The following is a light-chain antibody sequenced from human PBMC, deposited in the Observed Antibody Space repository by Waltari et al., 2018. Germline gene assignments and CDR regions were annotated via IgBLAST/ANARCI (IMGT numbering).Light chain of an antibody. CDR3: CSYAGSSTLVV. CDR2: EGS. J-gene: IGLJ2*01. V-gene: IGLV2-23*01. CDR1: SSDGGRYNL. Sequence: QSALTQPASVSGSPGQSSTISCTGTSSDGGRYNLVSWYQQHPGKAPKLMIYEGSKRPSGVSNRFSGSKSGNTASLTISGLQAEDEADYYCCSYAGSSTLVVFGGGTKLTVL.